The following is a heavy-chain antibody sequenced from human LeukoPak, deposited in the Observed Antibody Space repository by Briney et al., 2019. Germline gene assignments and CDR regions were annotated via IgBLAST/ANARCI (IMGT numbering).Heavy chain of an antibody. CDR1: GFTFADYA. Sequence: PGGSLRLSCAASGFTFADYAIYWVRQAPGKGLEWVSLISGDGDSAYYADSVKGRFTISRDNSKNSLYLQMNSLRTEDTALYYCAKDSLEAAGNWDSWGQGTLVTVSS. CDR2: ISGDGDSA. J-gene: IGHJ4*02. D-gene: IGHD6-13*01. CDR3: AKDSLEAAGNWDS. V-gene: IGHV3-43*02.